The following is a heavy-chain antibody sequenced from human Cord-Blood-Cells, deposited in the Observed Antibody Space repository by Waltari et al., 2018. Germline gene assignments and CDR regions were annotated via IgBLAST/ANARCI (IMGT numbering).Heavy chain of an antibody. CDR1: GFTFSSYE. CDR3: ARGQRLRPFYDILTGYYHFDY. V-gene: IGHV3-48*03. Sequence: EVQLVESGGGLVQPGGSLRLSCAASGFTFSSYEMNWVRQAPGKGLEWVSYISSSGSTIYYADSVKGRFTISRDNAKNSRYLQMNSLRAEDTAVYYCARGQRLRPFYDILTGYYHFDYWGQGTLVTVSS. D-gene: IGHD3-9*01. CDR2: ISSSGSTI. J-gene: IGHJ4*02.